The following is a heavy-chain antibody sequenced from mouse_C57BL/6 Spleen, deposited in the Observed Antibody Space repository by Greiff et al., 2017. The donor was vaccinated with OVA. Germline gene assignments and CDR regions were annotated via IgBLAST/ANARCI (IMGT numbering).Heavy chain of an antibody. CDR3: ARDLYYGSRYYAMDY. J-gene: IGHJ4*01. CDR1: GYSITSGYY. CDR2: ISYDGSN. Sequence: VQLKQSGPGLVKPSQSLSLTCSVTGYSITSGYYWNWIRQFPGNKLEWMGYISYDGSNNYNPSLKNRISITRDTSKNQFFLKLNSVTTEDTATYYCARDLYYGSRYYAMDYWGQGTSVTVSS. D-gene: IGHD1-1*01. V-gene: IGHV3-6*01.